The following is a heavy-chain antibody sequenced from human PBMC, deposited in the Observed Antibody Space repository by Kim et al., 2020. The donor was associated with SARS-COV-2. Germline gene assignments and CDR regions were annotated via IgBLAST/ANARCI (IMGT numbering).Heavy chain of an antibody. Sequence: SPSLKSRLTITKDTSKNQVVLTMTNMDPVDTATYYCAHAKRGSTGYGFDYWGQGTLVTVSS. V-gene: IGHV2-5*01. CDR3: AHAKRGSTGYGFDY. J-gene: IGHJ4*02. D-gene: IGHD5-12*01.